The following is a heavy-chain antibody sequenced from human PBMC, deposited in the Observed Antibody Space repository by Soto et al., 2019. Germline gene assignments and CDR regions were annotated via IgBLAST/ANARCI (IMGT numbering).Heavy chain of an antibody. J-gene: IGHJ6*02. CDR1: GGSFSGYY. CDR2: IHHSGRT. D-gene: IGHD5-12*01. Sequence: SETLCLTCAVYGGSFSGYYWSWIRQPPVKGLEWLGEIHHSGRTHYNPSLKSRVTISVDTSKNPFSLKLSSVTAADTAVYYCARDRRPDGYNFAGDLHQYYYYGMEGWGQGTTVTVS. V-gene: IGHV4-34*01. CDR3: ARDRRPDGYNFAGDLHQYYYYGMEG.